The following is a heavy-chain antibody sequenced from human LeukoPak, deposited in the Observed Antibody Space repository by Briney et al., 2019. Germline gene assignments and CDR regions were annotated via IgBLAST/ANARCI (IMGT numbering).Heavy chain of an antibody. V-gene: IGHV3-30*03. CDR3: ATHYCSSSGCSY. Sequence: QTGGSLRLSCAASGFTFRSYGMHWVRQAPGKGLEWVAVISYDGSNKYYADSVKGRFTISRDNSKNTLYLQMNSLRTEDTAVYYCATHYCSSSGCSYWGQGTLVTVSS. J-gene: IGHJ4*02. D-gene: IGHD2-2*01. CDR2: ISYDGSNK. CDR1: GFTFRSYG.